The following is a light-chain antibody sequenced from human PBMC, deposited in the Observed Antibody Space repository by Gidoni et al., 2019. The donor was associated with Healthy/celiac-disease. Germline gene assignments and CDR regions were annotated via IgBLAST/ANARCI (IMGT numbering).Light chain of an antibody. CDR2: DAS. CDR1: QSVSSY. J-gene: IGKJ5*01. Sequence: ELVLTQSPATLSLSPGERATPSCRASQSVSSYLAWYQQKPGQAPRLLIYDASNRATGIPARFSGSGSGTDFTLTISSLEPEDFAVYYCQQRSNWPPEITFGQGTRLEIK. V-gene: IGKV3-11*01. CDR3: QQRSNWPPEIT.